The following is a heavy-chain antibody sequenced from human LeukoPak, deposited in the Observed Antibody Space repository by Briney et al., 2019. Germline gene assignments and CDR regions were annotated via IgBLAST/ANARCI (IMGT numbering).Heavy chain of an antibody. CDR2: ISAYNGNT. V-gene: IGHV1-18*01. J-gene: IGHJ3*02. Sequence: ASVKVSCKASGYTFTSYGISWVRQAPEQGLEWMGWISAYNGNTNYAQKLQGRVTMTTDTSTSTAYMELRSLRSEDTAVYYCARERIGNYYGSGSYLGRDAFDIWGQGTMVTVSS. CDR3: ARERIGNYYGSGSYLGRDAFDI. D-gene: IGHD3-10*01. CDR1: GYTFTSYG.